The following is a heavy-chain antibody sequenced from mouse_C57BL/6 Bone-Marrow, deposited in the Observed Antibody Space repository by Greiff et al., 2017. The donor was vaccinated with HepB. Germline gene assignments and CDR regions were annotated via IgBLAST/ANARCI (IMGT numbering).Heavy chain of an antibody. Sequence: QVQLKQPGTELVKPGASVKLSCKASGYTFTSYWMHWVKQTPGQGLEWIGNINPSNGGTNYNEKFKSKATLTVDKSSSTAYMQLSSLTSEDSAVYYCARGGTGTWYFDVWGTGTTVTVSS. CDR3: ARGGTGTWYFDV. J-gene: IGHJ1*03. CDR1: GYTFTSYW. D-gene: IGHD4-1*01. CDR2: INPSNGGT. V-gene: IGHV1-53*01.